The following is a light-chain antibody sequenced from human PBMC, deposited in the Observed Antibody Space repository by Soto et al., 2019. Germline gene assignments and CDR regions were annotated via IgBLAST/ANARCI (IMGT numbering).Light chain of an antibody. V-gene: IGLV2-14*01. J-gene: IGLJ1*01. CDR2: EVN. CDR1: SSDVGSYTY. CDR3: SSYTSSSTLYV. Sequence: QSALTQPASVSGPPRQSITISCTGASSDVGSYTYVSWYLQHPGKAPKLMIYEVNNRPSGVSNRFSGSKSGNTASLTISGLQAEDEADYYCSSYTSSSTLYVFGTGTKVTVL.